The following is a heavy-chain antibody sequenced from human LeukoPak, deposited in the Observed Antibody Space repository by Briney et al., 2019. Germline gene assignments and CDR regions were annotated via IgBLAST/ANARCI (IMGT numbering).Heavy chain of an antibody. CDR3: ARAVLQSGYYPYYFDY. D-gene: IGHD3-22*01. V-gene: IGHV1-46*03. J-gene: IGHJ4*02. CDR1: GYTFTSYY. Sequence: ASVKVSCKASGYTFTSYYMHWVRQAPGQGLEWMGTINPSGGSTSYAQKFQGRVTMTRDTSTSTVYMELSSLRSEDTAVYYCARAVLQSGYYPYYFDYWGPGTLVTVSS. CDR2: INPSGGST.